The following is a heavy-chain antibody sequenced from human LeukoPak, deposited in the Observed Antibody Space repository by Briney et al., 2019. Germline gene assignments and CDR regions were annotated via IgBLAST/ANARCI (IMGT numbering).Heavy chain of an antibody. CDR1: GGTFSSYA. CDR3: AGTGAADSYGPPYYFDY. CDR2: IIPIFGTA. D-gene: IGHD5-18*01. Sequence: AASVKVSCKASGGTFSSYAISWVRQAPGQGLERMGGIIPIFGTANYAQKFQGRVTITADESTSTAYVELSSLRSEDTAVYYCAGTGAADSYGPPYYFDYWGQGTLVTVSS. V-gene: IGHV1-69*13. J-gene: IGHJ4*02.